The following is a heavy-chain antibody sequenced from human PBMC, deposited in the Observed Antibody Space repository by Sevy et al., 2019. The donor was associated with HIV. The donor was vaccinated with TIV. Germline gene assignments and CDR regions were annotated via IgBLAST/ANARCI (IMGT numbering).Heavy chain of an antibody. D-gene: IGHD5-12*01. CDR1: GFIFSNYG. CDR3: AKTVVDLFYGMDV. V-gene: IGHV3-30*18. J-gene: IGHJ6*02. CDR2: ASFDGTNK. Sequence: GGSLRLSCAASGFIFSNYGMHWVRQAPGKGLEWVAVASFDGTNKYYAESVKGRFTISRDNSNNMLYLQMNSLRVEDTAVYYCAKTVVDLFYGMDVWGQGTTVTVSS.